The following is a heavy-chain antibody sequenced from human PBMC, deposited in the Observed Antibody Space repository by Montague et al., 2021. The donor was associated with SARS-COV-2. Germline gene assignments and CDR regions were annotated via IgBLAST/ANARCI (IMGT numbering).Heavy chain of an antibody. CDR3: ARHASSHESTFDH. Sequence: SETLSLTCTVSGGSISSATYYWAWIRQPPGKGLEWIGNIYYSGSTFYNPSLKSRVTMSVDTSKNQFSLHLNSVTAADTAVYYCARHASSHESTFDHWGQGTLVTVSS. CDR1: GGSISSATYY. CDR2: IYYSGST. D-gene: IGHD2-15*01. V-gene: IGHV4-39*01. J-gene: IGHJ5*02.